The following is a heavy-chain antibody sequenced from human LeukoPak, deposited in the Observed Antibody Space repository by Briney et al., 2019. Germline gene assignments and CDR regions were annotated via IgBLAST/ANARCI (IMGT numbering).Heavy chain of an antibody. Sequence: PGGSLRLPCAASGFTFSTYEMNWVRQAPGKGLEWVSYISPSGTTIYYAESVKGRFTISRDNAKNSVYLQMNSLRVEDTAVYYCARKTFGTVYFDYWGQGILVTVSS. CDR3: ARKTFGTVYFDY. V-gene: IGHV3-48*03. CDR1: GFTFSTYE. J-gene: IGHJ4*02. D-gene: IGHD1-1*01. CDR2: ISPSGTTI.